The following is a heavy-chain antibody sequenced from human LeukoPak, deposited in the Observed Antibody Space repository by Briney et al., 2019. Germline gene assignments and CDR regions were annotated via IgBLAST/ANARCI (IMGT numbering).Heavy chain of an antibody. V-gene: IGHV4-39*07. CDR1: GGSIGSSGYY. CDR3: ARVGVTADFDY. D-gene: IGHD1-26*01. J-gene: IGHJ4*02. CDR2: IYYSGSS. Sequence: SETLSLTCTVSGGSIGSSGYYWGWVRQPPGKELEWIGSIYYSGSSHYNPSLKSRVSMSRDTAKNQFSLNLSSVTAADTAVYYCARVGVTADFDYLGQGTLVTVSS.